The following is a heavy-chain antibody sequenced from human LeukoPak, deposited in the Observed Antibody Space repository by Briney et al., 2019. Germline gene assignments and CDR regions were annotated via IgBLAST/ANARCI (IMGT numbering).Heavy chain of an antibody. CDR1: GGSISSSSYY. V-gene: IGHV4-39*07. CDR3: ARVSGGGLFDY. J-gene: IGHJ4*02. CDR2: IYYSGST. Sequence: SETLSLTCTVSGGSISSSSYYWGWIRQPPGKGLEWIGSIYYSGSTYYNPSLKSRVTISVDTSKNQFSLKLSSVTAADTAVYYCARVSGGGLFDYWGQGTLVTVSS. D-gene: IGHD3-16*01.